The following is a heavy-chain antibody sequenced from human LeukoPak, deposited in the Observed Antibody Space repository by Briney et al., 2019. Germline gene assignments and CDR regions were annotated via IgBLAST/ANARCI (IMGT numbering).Heavy chain of an antibody. CDR3: ARRLYSSGWSYWFDP. Sequence: TSETLSLTCSVSGGSIGGYSWTWVRQPPGKRLEYIGYISYTGITYYNPSLMSRVTISVATSKNQFSLKPASVTAADTAVYYCARRLYSSGWSYWFDPWGQGTLVTVSS. CDR1: GGSIGGYS. CDR2: ISYTGIT. J-gene: IGHJ5*02. V-gene: IGHV4-59*01. D-gene: IGHD6-19*01.